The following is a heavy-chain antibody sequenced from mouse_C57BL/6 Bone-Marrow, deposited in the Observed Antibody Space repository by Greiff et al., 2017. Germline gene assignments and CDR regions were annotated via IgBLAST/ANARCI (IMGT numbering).Heavy chain of an antibody. J-gene: IGHJ3*01. CDR2: IDPSDSYT. Sequence: QVQLQQSGAELVMPGASVKLSCKASGYTFTSYWMHWVKQRPGQGLEWIGEIDPSDSYTNYNQKFKGKSTLTVDKSSSTAYMQLSSLTSEDSAVYYCAREGMLSAWFACWGQGTLVTVSA. CDR1: GYTFTSYW. D-gene: IGHD3-2*02. V-gene: IGHV1-69*01. CDR3: AREGMLSAWFAC.